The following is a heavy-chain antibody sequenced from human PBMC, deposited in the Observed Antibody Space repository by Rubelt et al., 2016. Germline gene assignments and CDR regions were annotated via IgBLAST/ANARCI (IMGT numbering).Heavy chain of an antibody. D-gene: IGHD3-10*01. Sequence: GSTYYADSVKGRFTISRDNSKNTLYLQMNSLRAEDTAVYYCARDRLDYGSGSYYPLDYWGQGTLVTVSS. CDR3: ARDRLDYGSGSYYPLDY. CDR2: GST. V-gene: IGHV3-66*03. J-gene: IGHJ4*02.